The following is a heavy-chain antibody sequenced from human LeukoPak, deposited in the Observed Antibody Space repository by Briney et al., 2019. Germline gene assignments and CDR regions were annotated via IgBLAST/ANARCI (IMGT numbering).Heavy chain of an antibody. CDR2: MYYSGNN. V-gene: IGHV4-59*08. D-gene: IGHD3-22*01. Sequence: SETLSLTCTVSGGSISSYYWSWIRQPPGKGLQWIAYMYYSGNNGYNPSLKSRVTISVDTSKNQFSLKLSSVTAADTAVYYCARQGQLYDTSIHYWGQGTLVTVSS. CDR1: GGSISSYY. CDR3: ARQGQLYDTSIHY. J-gene: IGHJ4*02.